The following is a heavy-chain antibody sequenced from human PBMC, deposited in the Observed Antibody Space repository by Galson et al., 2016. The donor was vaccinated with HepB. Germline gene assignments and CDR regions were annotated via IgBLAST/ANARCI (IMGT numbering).Heavy chain of an antibody. J-gene: IGHJ4*02. CDR3: AREDPEAGRNFDY. CDR1: GGSISSRSYY. D-gene: IGHD1-14*01. V-gene: IGHV4-39*07. CDR2: FYYSGST. Sequence: SETLSLTCTVSGGSISSRSYYWGWIRQSTGKGLEWIGGFYYSGSTYYNPSLKSRVTISVDTSKNQFSLKLSSVTAADTAVYYCAREDPEAGRNFDYWGQGTLVTVSS.